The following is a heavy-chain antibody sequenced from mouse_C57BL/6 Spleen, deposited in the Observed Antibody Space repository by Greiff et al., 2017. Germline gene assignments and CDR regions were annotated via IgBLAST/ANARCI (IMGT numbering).Heavy chain of an antibody. CDR3: ARGGYYSNYVGY. V-gene: IGHV1-64*01. CDR1: GYTFTSYW. Sequence: VQLQQPGAELVKPGASVKLSCKASGYTFTSYWMHWVKQRPGQGLEWIGMIHPNSGSTNYNEKFQSKATLTVDKSSSTAYMQLSSLTSEDSAVYYCARGGYYSNYVGYWGQGTTLTVSS. J-gene: IGHJ2*01. CDR2: IHPNSGST. D-gene: IGHD2-5*01.